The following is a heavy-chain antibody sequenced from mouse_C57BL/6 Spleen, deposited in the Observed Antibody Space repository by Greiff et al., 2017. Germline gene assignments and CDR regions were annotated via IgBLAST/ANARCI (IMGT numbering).Heavy chain of an antibody. CDR3: ARGGSGGY. V-gene: IGHV1-47*01. J-gene: IGHJ2*01. CDR1: GYTFTTYP. D-gene: IGHD1-3*01. Sequence: VQLQQSGAELVKPGASVKMSCKASGYTFTTYPIEWMKQNHGKSLEWIGNVHPYNDDTKSNEKFKGKATLTFKKSYITVYLDLSRLTSDDSAVYYCARGGSGGYWGQGTTLTVSS. CDR2: VHPYNDDT.